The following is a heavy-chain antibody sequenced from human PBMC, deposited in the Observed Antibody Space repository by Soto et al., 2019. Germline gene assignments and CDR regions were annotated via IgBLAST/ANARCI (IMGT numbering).Heavy chain of an antibody. CDR1: GGTLSNYA. D-gene: IGHD3-22*01. J-gene: IGHJ6*02. Sequence: QLQLAQSGADVKKAGSSVKVSCKASGGTLSNYAFSWVRQAPGQGLEWMGGIIPVFGIVNYAQKFQDRVTITADESTSTAYMELRSLRSEDTAVYFCATGRIVVVGSLAYYGMDVWGQGTTVTV. CDR3: ATGRIVVVGSLAYYGMDV. V-gene: IGHV1-69*19. CDR2: IIPVFGIV.